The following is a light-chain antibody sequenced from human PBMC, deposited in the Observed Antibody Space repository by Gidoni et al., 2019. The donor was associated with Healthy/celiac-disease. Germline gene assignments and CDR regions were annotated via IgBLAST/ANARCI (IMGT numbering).Light chain of an antibody. CDR2: GKN. CDR1: RLRSYY. J-gene: IGLJ3*02. CDR3: NSRDSSGNHLDWV. V-gene: IGLV3-19*01. Sequence: SSELTPAPAVSGALGPTVRITCQGDRLRSYYASWYQQKPGQAPVLVIYGKNNRPSGIPDRFSGSSSGNTASLTITGAQAEDEADYYCNSRDSSGNHLDWVFGGGTKLTVL.